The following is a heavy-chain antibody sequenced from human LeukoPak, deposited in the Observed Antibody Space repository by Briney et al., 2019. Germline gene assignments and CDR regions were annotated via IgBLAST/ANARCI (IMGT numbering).Heavy chain of an antibody. V-gene: IGHV3-13*01. D-gene: IGHD6-13*01. CDR2: IGTTGDT. CDR1: GFTFSGYD. Sequence: QPGGSLRLSCEASGFTFSGYDMHWVRPATGKGLEWVSAIGTTGDTYYSDSVRGRFTISRENAKNSLDLQMNSLRAGDTAVYYCARSPSYSSSWYALDSWGQGTVVTVSS. CDR3: ARSPSYSSSWYALDS. J-gene: IGHJ4*02.